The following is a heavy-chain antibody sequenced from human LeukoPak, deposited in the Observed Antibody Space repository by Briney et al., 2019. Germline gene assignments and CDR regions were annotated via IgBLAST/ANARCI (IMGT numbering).Heavy chain of an antibody. D-gene: IGHD4-17*01. CDR3: AKDLRVAGSAGYYYYYYGMDV. J-gene: IGHJ6*02. CDR1: GFTFSSYA. CDR2: ISGSGGST. Sequence: PGGSLRLSCAVSGFTFSSYAMSWVRQAPGKGLEWVSAISGSGGSTYYADSVKGRFTISRDNSKNTLYLQMNSLRAEDTAVYYCAKDLRVAGSAGYYYYYYGMDVWGQGTTVTVSS. V-gene: IGHV3-23*01.